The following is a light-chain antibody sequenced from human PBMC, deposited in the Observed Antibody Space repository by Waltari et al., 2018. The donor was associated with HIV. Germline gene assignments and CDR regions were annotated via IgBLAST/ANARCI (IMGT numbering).Light chain of an antibody. V-gene: IGLV2-23*02. CDR3: CSYAGNSTSV. CDR1: SSTVGSYDL. J-gene: IGLJ1*01. Sequence: QSALTQPASMSGSPGQSITISCTGTSSTVGSYDLVSWYQQHPGKAPKLMIYEVTKRPSGISNRFSGSKSGNTASLTISGLQAEDGADYHCCSYAGNSTSVFGTGTKVTVL. CDR2: EVT.